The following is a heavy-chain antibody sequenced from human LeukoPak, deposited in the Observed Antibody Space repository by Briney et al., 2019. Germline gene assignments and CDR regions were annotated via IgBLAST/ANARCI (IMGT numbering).Heavy chain of an antibody. CDR3: AKDRVSISSSGYFDY. CDR2: INSNGGST. CDR1: GFTFSSYA. D-gene: IGHD6-13*01. Sequence: PGGSLRLSCSASGFTFSSYAMHWVRQAPGKGLEYVSAINSNGGSTYYADSVKGRFTISRDNSKNTLYLQMSSLRAEDTAVYYCAKDRVSISSSGYFDYWGQGTLVTVSS. J-gene: IGHJ4*02. V-gene: IGHV3-64D*06.